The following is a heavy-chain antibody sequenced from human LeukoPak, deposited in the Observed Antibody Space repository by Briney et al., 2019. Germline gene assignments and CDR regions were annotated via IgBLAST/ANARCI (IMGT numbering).Heavy chain of an antibody. CDR2: INQGGSVK. J-gene: IGHJ4*02. Sequence: PGGSLRLSCAASGFSFRDFWMTWVRQAPGKGLEWVANINQGGSVKYYVDSVKGRFTISRDEAKSSLYVQMNSLRDEDTAVYYCARFGYSGWNLEYWGQGTLVTVSS. CDR3: ARFGYSGWNLEY. CDR1: GFSFRDFW. D-gene: IGHD5-12*01. V-gene: IGHV3-7*01.